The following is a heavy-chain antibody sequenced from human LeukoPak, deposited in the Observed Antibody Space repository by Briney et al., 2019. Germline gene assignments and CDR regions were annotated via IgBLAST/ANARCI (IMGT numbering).Heavy chain of an antibody. CDR2: IIPIFGTA. CDR1: GGIFSSYA. CDR3: ARERRLGYCSSTSCSSRYYFDY. Sequence: ASVKVSCKASGGIFSSYAISWVRQAPGQGLEWMGGIIPIFGTANYAQKFQGRVTITADESTSTAYMELSSLRSEDTAVYYCARERRLGYCSSTSCSSRYYFDYWGQGTLVTVSS. V-gene: IGHV1-69*13. J-gene: IGHJ4*02. D-gene: IGHD2-2*03.